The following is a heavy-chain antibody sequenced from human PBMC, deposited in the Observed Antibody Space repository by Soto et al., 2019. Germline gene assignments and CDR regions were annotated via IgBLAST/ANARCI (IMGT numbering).Heavy chain of an antibody. Sequence: QVQLQESGPGLVKPSETLSLTCTVSGGSISSYYWSWIRQPPGKGLEWIGYIYYRWSTNYNPSLKRRVTVSVDTSQDQFSLTLSSVTAADTDMYYCARFNWYFDLWGRGTLVTVSS. J-gene: IGHJ2*01. CDR1: GGSISSYY. V-gene: IGHV4-59*01. CDR3: ARFNWYFDL. CDR2: IYYRWST.